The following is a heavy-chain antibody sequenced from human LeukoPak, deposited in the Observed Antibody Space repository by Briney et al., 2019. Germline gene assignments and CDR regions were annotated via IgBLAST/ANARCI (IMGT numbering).Heavy chain of an antibody. Sequence: SQTLSLTCTVSGGSISSSGYYWSWIRQHPGKGLEWIGYIYYSGSTYYNPSLKSRVTISVDTSKNQFSLKLSSVTATDTAVYYCARTLVTAPYYFDYWGQGTLVTVSS. CDR2: IYYSGST. CDR3: ARTLVTAPYYFDY. V-gene: IGHV4-31*03. J-gene: IGHJ4*02. CDR1: GGSISSSGYY. D-gene: IGHD2-21*02.